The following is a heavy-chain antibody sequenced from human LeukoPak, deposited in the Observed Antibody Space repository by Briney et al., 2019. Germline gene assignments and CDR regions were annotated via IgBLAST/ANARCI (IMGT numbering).Heavy chain of an antibody. Sequence: PGGSLRLSCAASGLTFSTYTMNWVRQAPGKGLEWVAVISDDGSNKYYADSVKGRFTISRDNPKNTLHLQMNSLRGEDTAVYYCAKGDRYSGSYSDYFDYWGQGTLVTVSS. CDR1: GLTFSTYT. CDR3: AKGDRYSGSYSDYFDY. CDR2: ISDDGSNK. J-gene: IGHJ4*02. V-gene: IGHV3-30*04. D-gene: IGHD1-26*01.